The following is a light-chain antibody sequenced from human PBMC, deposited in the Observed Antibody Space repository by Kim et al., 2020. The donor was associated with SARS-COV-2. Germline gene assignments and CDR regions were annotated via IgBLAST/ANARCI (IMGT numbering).Light chain of an antibody. CDR3: QTWGTGIQV. CDR1: SGHSSYA. J-gene: IGLJ2*01. V-gene: IGLV4-69*01. CDR2: LNSDGSH. Sequence: QLVLTQSPSASASLGASVKLTCTLSSGHSSYAIAWHQQQPEKGPRYLMKLNSDGSHSKGDGIPYRFSGSSSGAERYLTISSLQSEDEADYYCQTWGTGIQVIGGGTQMTVL.